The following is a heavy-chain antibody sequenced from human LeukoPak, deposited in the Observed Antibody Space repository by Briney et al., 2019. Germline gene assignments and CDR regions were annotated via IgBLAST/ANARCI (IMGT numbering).Heavy chain of an antibody. CDR1: GGSISSSNW. Sequence: SETLSLTCAVSGGSISSSNWWSWVRQPAGKGLEWIGKIYHSGSTNYNPSLKSRVTISVDKSKSQFSLQRSSVSAADPAVCYCASSRRLRGPFAYWGQGTLVTVSS. J-gene: IGHJ4*02. CDR3: ASSRRLRGPFAY. V-gene: IGHV4-4*02. CDR2: IYHSGST. D-gene: IGHD5-12*01.